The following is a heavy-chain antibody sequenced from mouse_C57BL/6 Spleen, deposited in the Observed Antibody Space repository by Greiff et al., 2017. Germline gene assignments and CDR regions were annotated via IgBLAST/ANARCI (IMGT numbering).Heavy chain of an antibody. CDR1: GYAFSSSW. CDR2: IYPGDGDT. D-gene: IGHD1-1*02. CDR3: ARRVDGGYFDV. V-gene: IGHV1-82*01. J-gene: IGHJ1*03. Sequence: QVQLQQSGPELVKPGASVKISCKASGYAFSSSWMNWVKQRPGKGLEWIGRIYPGDGDTNYNGKFKGKATLTADKSSSTAYMHLSSLTSEDSAVYFGARRVDGGYFDVWGTGTTVTVSS.